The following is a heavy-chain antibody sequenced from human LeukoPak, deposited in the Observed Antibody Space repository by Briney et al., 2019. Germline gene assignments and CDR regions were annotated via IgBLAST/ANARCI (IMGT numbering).Heavy chain of an antibody. CDR1: GFTFSSYE. D-gene: IGHD3-22*01. CDR3: ARVFFYDSSGRSTG. V-gene: IGHV3-48*03. Sequence: GGSLRLSCAASGFTFSSYEMNWVRQAPGKGLEWVSYISSSGSTIYYADSVKGRFTISRDNAKNTLYLQMNSLRAEDTAVYYCARVFFYDSSGRSTGWGQGTLVTVSS. CDR2: ISSSGSTI. J-gene: IGHJ4*02.